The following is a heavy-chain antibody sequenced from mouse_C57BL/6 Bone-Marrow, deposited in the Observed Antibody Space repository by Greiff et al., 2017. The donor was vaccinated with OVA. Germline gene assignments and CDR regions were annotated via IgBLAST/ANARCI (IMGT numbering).Heavy chain of an antibody. CDR1: GFTFSDYG. CDR2: ISSGSSTI. D-gene: IGHD1-1*01. CDR3: ARSRLYYYGSDY. V-gene: IGHV5-17*01. J-gene: IGHJ2*01. Sequence: EVQLVEPGGGLVKPGGSLKLSCAASGFTFSDYGMHWVRQAPEQGLEWVAYISSGSSTIYYADTVKGRFTLSRDNANNTLFLQMTRLRSEDTAMYYCARSRLYYYGSDYWGQGTTLTVSS.